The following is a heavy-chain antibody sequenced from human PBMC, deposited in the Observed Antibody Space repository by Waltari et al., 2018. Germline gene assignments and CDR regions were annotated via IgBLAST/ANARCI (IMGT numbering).Heavy chain of an antibody. Sequence: EVQLVESGGALVQPGGSLRLSCAASGFIVSSKDMSWFRQAPGKGLEWVPVLYSSGTTYYADTAKGRFTISRDSSKNTVYLQMNSLKPDDTAVYYCVRGGAFSGYFENWGQGTLVTVSS. J-gene: IGHJ4*02. CDR3: VRGGAFSGYFEN. D-gene: IGHD1-26*01. V-gene: IGHV3-53*04. CDR1: GFIVSSKD. CDR2: LYSSGTT.